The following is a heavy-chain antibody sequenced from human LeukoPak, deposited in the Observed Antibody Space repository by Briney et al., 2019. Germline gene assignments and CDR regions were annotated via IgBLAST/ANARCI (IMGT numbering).Heavy chain of an antibody. V-gene: IGHV3-23*01. CDR1: GFTFSAYA. Sequence: PGGSLRLSCAASGFTFSAYAMIWVRQSPGKGLEWVSGISANGANTYYADSVKGRFTISRDNSKNTLYLHMSSLRAEDAAVYHCAKDPNGDYVGAFDSWGQGATVIVSS. D-gene: IGHD4-17*01. J-gene: IGHJ3*02. CDR2: ISANGANT. CDR3: AKDPNGDYVGAFDS.